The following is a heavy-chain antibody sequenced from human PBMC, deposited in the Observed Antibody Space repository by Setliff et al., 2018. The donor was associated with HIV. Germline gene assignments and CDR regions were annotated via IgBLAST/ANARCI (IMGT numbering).Heavy chain of an antibody. CDR1: GGSFSGYY. J-gene: IGHJ4*02. Sequence: SETLSLTCAVYGGSFSGYYWSWIRQPPGKGLEFIGSIHYNDGKVYYNVALRSRVTISIDTSKNQFSLKLTSVTAADTAVYFCAGRFGSDAVYFFDYWGQGT. CDR3: AGRFGSDAVYFFDY. D-gene: IGHD3-10*01. V-gene: IGHV4-34*01. CDR2: IHYNDGKV.